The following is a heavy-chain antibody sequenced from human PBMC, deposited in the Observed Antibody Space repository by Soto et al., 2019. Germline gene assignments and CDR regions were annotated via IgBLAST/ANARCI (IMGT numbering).Heavy chain of an antibody. CDR3: ARTTGKYYYGSGSSTIDY. CDR1: GYTFTSYG. D-gene: IGHD3-10*01. J-gene: IGHJ4*02. V-gene: IGHV1-18*01. CDR2: ISAYNGNT. Sequence: QVQLVQSGAEVKKPGASVKVSCKASGYTFTSYGISWVRQAPGQGLEWMGWISAYNGNTNYAQKLQGRVTMTTDTSTSTAYMELRSLRSDDTAVYYCARTTGKYYYGSGSSTIDYWGQGTLVTVSS.